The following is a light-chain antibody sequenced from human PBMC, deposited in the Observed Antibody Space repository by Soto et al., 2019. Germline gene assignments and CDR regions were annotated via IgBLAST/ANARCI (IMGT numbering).Light chain of an antibody. CDR1: ALPKQY. CDR3: XSADSSGTYAVV. Sequence: SYELTQPPSVSVSPGQTARITCSGDALPKQYAYWYQQKPGQAPVLVIYKDSERPSGIPERFSGSSSGTTVTLTIRGGQAXXXXXXYCXSADSSGTYAVVFGGGTK. V-gene: IGLV3-25*02. CDR2: KDS. J-gene: IGLJ2*01.